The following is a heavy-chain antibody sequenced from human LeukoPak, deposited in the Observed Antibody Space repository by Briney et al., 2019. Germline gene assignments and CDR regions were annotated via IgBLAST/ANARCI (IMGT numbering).Heavy chain of an antibody. V-gene: IGHV4-34*01. CDR3: ARMRNFDY. CDR2: INHSGST. CDR1: GGSFSGYY. Sequence: SETLSLTCAVYGGSFSGYYWSWIPQPPGKGLEWIGEINHSGSTNYNPSLKSRVTISVDTSKNQFSLKLSSVTAADTAVYYCARMRNFDYWGQGTLVTVSS. J-gene: IGHJ4*02.